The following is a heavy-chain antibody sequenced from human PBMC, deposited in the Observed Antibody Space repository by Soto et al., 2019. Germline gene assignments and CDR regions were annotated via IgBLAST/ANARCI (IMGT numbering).Heavy chain of an antibody. CDR3: ARGRRQWLVTSAFNY. CDR2: VSHDGRNT. CDR1: GFTFSDYA. D-gene: IGHD6-19*01. J-gene: IGHJ4*02. V-gene: IGHV3-30*03. Sequence: VQLVESGGGVVQPGRSLRLSCAASGFTFSDYAMHWVRQAPGKGLEWVAVVSHDGRNTHYADSVKGRFTISRDSSKNTVSLEMTSLRDEATAVYYCARGRRQWLVTSAFNYWGQGALVTVSS.